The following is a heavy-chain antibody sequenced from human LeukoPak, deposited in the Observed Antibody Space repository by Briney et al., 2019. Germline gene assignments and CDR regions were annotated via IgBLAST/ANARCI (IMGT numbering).Heavy chain of an antibody. CDR2: LYSGGSA. D-gene: IGHD3-22*01. V-gene: IGHV3-66*04. Sequence: PGGSLRLSCAASGFAVSSYYMSWVRQAPGKGLDWVSILYSGGSAFYSDSVKGRFSLSRDNSRTTLFLQLNSLRVEDTAVYYCARHTFTLSRPRDSWGQGTLVTVS. CDR3: ARHTFTLSRPRDS. CDR1: GFAVSSYY. J-gene: IGHJ4*02.